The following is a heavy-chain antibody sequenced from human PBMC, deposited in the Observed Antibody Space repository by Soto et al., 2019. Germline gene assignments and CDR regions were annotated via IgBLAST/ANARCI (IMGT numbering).Heavy chain of an antibody. J-gene: IGHJ4*02. Sequence: GGSLRLSCAASGFTFSSYGMHWVRQAPGKGLEWVAVIWYDGSNKYYADSVKGRFTISRDNSKNTLYLQMNSLRAEDTAVYYCARDRGLGDFWSGYSSYYFDYWGQGTLVTVSS. CDR3: ARDRGLGDFWSGYSSYYFDY. D-gene: IGHD3-3*01. CDR2: IWYDGSNK. V-gene: IGHV3-33*01. CDR1: GFTFSSYG.